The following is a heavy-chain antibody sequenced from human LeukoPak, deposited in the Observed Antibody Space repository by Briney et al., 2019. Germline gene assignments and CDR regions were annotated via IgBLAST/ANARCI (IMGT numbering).Heavy chain of an antibody. V-gene: IGHV3-74*01. D-gene: IGHD5-12*01. J-gene: IGHJ4*02. CDR2: INMDASTT. CDR3: ARDLVATSFDY. CDR1: GFTFTSFW. Sequence: GESLRLSCAASGFTFTSFWMHWVRQAPGKGLVWVSRINMDASTTTYADSVKGRFTISRDNAKNTVYLQMNSLRAEDTAVYYCARDLVATSFDYWGQGTLVTVSS.